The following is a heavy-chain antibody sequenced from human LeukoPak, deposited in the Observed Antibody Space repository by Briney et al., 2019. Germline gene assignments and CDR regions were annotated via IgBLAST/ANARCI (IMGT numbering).Heavy chain of an antibody. CDR1: GYTFTSYD. V-gene: IGHV1-8*01. D-gene: IGHD5-12*01. Sequence: ASVEVSCKASGYTFTSYDINWVRQATGKGLEWMGWMNPNSGNTGSAQKFQGRVTMTRNTSIRTAYMELSSLRSEDTAVYYCARTRGYSGYDLTYYYYGMDVWGQGTTVTVSS. CDR2: MNPNSGNT. CDR3: ARTRGYSGYDLTYYYYGMDV. J-gene: IGHJ6*02.